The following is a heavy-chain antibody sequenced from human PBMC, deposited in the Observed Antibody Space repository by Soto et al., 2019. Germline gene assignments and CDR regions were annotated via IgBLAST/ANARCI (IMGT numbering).Heavy chain of an antibody. J-gene: IGHJ6*02. V-gene: IGHV3-15*07. CDR2: IKSKTDGGTT. Sequence: EVQLVESGGGLVKPGGSLRLSCAASGFTFSNAWMNWVRQAPGKGLEWVGRIKSKTDGGTTDYAAPVKGRFTISRDDSKNTLYLQMNSLKTEDTAVYYCATVVVGADVIYYGMDVWGQGTTVTVSS. D-gene: IGHD1-26*01. CDR3: ATVVVGADVIYYGMDV. CDR1: GFTFSNAW.